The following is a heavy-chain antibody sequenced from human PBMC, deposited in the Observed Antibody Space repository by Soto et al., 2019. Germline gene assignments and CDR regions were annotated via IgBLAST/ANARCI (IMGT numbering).Heavy chain of an antibody. CDR3: ARVRPPGIAVAGPPGWFDP. J-gene: IGHJ5*02. CDR2: ISGSSRYT. Sequence: PGGSLRLSCAASGMPISYHYMHWIRPAPGKGLEWVSYISGSSRYTNFADSVKGRFTISRDNAKNSLYLQMNGLRSDDTAVYYCARVRPPGIAVAGPPGWFDPWGQGTLVTVSS. D-gene: IGHD6-19*01. V-gene: IGHV3-11*05. CDR1: GMPISYHY.